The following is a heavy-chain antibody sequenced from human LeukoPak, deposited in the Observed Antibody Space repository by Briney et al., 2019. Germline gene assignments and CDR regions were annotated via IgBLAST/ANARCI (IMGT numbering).Heavy chain of an antibody. Sequence: PGGSLRLSCAASGFTFSSCAMSWVRQAPGKGLEWVSAISGGGSTYYADSVKGRFTISRDNSKNTLYLQMNSLRAEDTAVYYCANLDYYDTELDYWGQGTLVTVSS. CDR3: ANLDYYDTELDY. V-gene: IGHV3-23*01. J-gene: IGHJ4*02. D-gene: IGHD3-22*01. CDR1: GFTFSSCA. CDR2: ISGGGST.